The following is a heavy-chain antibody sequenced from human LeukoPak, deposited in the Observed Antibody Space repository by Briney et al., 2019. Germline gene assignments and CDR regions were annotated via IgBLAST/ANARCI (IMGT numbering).Heavy chain of an antibody. Sequence: GGSLRLSCAASGFTFSSYAMSWVRQAPGKGLEWVSAISGSGGSTYYADSVKGRFTISRDNSKNTLYLQMNSLRAEDTGVYYCATYYCWSGYYDYWGQGTLVTVSS. V-gene: IGHV3-23*01. CDR1: GFTFSSYA. D-gene: IGHD3-3*01. CDR2: ISGSGGST. J-gene: IGHJ4*02. CDR3: ATYYCWSGYYDY.